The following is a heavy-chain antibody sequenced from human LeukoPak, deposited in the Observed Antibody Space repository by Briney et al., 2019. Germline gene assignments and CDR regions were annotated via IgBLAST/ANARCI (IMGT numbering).Heavy chain of an antibody. CDR3: AAVGEWLSNAFNT. Sequence: GGSLRLSCAASGFTFSIAWMSWFRQAPGKGLEWVGRIKSRGDGETRDYAAPVNDRFIISRDDSKNTLYLQMDSLRTEDTAIYYCAAVGEWLSNAFNTWGQGTLVTVSA. V-gene: IGHV3-15*01. J-gene: IGHJ3*02. CDR2: IKSRGDGETR. CDR1: GFTFSIAW. D-gene: IGHD3-3*01.